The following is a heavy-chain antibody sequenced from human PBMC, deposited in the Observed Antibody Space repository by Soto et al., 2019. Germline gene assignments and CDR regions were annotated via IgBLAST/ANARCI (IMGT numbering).Heavy chain of an antibody. Sequence: FDTLSLTCAICGSFLSESYWTWLRQPPGKGLEWIGEINHVGSTYNNPALKSRVTISVDKSKNQFSLKLSSVAAEDTAIYYCATTRGIAVGGRFDHWGQGTLVTVSA. CDR3: ATTRGIAVGGRFDH. D-gene: IGHD6-13*01. CDR1: GSFLSESY. CDR2: INHVGST. J-gene: IGHJ5*02. V-gene: IGHV4-34*01.